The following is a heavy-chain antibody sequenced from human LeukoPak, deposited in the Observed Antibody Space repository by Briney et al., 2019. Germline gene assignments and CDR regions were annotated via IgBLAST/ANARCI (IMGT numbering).Heavy chain of an antibody. CDR2: IKQDGSEK. D-gene: IGHD5-24*01. Sequence: GGSLRLSCAASGFTFSSCWMSWVRQAPGKGLEWVANIKQDGSEKYYVDSVKGRFTISRDNAKNSLYLQMNSLRAEDTAVYYCARDGRKLRDGYNYGGQGTLVTVSS. CDR3: ARDGRKLRDGYNY. J-gene: IGHJ4*02. V-gene: IGHV3-7*01. CDR1: GFTFSSCW.